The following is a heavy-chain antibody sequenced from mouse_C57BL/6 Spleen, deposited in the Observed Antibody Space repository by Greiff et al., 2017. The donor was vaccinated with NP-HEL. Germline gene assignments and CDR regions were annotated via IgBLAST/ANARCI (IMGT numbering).Heavy chain of an antibody. D-gene: IGHD2-3*01. J-gene: IGHJ1*03. Sequence: VQLQQPGAELVMPGASVKLSCKASGYTFTSYWMHWVKQRPGQGLEWIGEIDPSDSYTNYNQKFKGKSTLTVDKSSSTAYMQLSSLTSEDSAVYYCARNDGYGYWYFDVWGTGTTVTVSS. CDR1: GYTFTSYW. CDR3: ARNDGYGYWYFDV. V-gene: IGHV1-69*01. CDR2: IDPSDSYT.